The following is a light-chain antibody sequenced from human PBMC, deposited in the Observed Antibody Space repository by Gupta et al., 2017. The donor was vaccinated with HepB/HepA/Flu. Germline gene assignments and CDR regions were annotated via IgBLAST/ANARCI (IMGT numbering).Light chain of an antibody. V-gene: IGKV3-11*01. CDR2: DAS. CDR3: QQRFNWPRT. CDR1: QSIYNY. J-gene: IGKJ3*01. Sequence: EIVLTQSPVTLSLSPGERATLSCRASQSIYNYLTWYQQKSGQGPRLLIHDASNRATGIPARFSGSGSGTDFTLTISSLEHEDFEVYYCQQRFNWPRTFGPGTKVGIK.